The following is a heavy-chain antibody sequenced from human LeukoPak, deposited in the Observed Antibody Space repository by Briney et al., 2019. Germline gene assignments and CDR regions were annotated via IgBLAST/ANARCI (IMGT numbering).Heavy chain of an antibody. CDR1: GFTFSSCS. J-gene: IGHJ4*02. Sequence: TGGSLRLSCAASGFTFSSCSMNWVRQAPGKGLEWVSSISSSSSYIYYADSVKGRFTISRDNSKNTLYLQMNSLRAEDTAVYYCARDLGTMISGFDYWGQGTLVTVSS. D-gene: IGHD3-16*01. V-gene: IGHV3-21*01. CDR2: ISSSSSYI. CDR3: ARDLGTMISGFDY.